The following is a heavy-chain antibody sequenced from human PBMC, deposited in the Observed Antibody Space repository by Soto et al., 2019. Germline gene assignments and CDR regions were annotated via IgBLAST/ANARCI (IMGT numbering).Heavy chain of an antibody. CDR2: ISAYNGNT. Sequence: QVQLVQSGAEVKKPGASVKVSCKASGYTFTSYAISWVRQAPGQGREWMGWISAYNGNTTYAQKLQGRVTMTTDTSTPTAYLALRTLSSNVTAVYYCARSRSPAGYSGPGPLVTVSS. CDR3: ARSRSPAGY. CDR1: GYTFTSYA. J-gene: IGHJ4*02. D-gene: IGHD6-6*01. V-gene: IGHV1-18*01.